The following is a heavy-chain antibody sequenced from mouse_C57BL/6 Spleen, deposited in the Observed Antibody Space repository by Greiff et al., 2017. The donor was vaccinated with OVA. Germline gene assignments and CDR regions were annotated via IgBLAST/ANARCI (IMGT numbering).Heavy chain of an antibody. CDR1: GYAFSSYW. Sequence: QVQLKESGAELVKPGASVKISCKASGYAFSSYWMNWVKQRPGKGLEWIGQIYPGDGDTNYNGKFKGKATLTADKSSSTAYMQLSSLTSEDSAVYFCARLEGSLHYYAMDYWGQGTSVTVSS. J-gene: IGHJ4*01. D-gene: IGHD6-2*01. V-gene: IGHV1-80*01. CDR2: IYPGDGDT. CDR3: ARLEGSLHYYAMDY.